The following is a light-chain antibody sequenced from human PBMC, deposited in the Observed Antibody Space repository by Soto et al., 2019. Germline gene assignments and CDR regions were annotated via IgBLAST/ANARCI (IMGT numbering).Light chain of an antibody. V-gene: IGKV1-5*03. Sequence: DIQMTQSPSTLSASVGDRVTITCRASQTIGSWLAWYQQKPGKPPNLLIYNASTLASGVPSRFSGSGSGTEFTLTINSLQPDDFATYYCQQYYITSGTFGQGTKVDI. CDR2: NAS. CDR1: QTIGSW. CDR3: QQYYITSGT. J-gene: IGKJ1*01.